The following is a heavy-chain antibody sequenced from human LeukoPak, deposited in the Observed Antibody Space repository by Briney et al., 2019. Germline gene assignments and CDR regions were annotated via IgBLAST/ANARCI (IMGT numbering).Heavy chain of an antibody. Sequence: GGSLRLSCAASGFTFSSYGMHWVRQAPGNRLEWVAFIRYDGSNKYYADSVKGRFTISRDNSKNTLYLQMNSLRAEDTAVYYCAKDLVAGSGLFFDYWGQGTLVTVSS. D-gene: IGHD6-19*01. CDR2: IRYDGSNK. CDR3: AKDLVAGSGLFFDY. CDR1: GFTFSSYG. J-gene: IGHJ4*02. V-gene: IGHV3-30*02.